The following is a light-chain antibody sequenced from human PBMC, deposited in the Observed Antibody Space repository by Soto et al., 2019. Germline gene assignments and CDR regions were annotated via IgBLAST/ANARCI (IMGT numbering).Light chain of an antibody. V-gene: IGKV4-1*01. CDR1: QSVLYSSNNKNY. CDR2: WAS. Sequence: DIVMTQSPDSLAVSLGERATINCKSSQSVLYSSNNKNYLAWYQQRPGQPPKLLIYWASTRESGVPDRFSGSGSRTEFTLTITSLQAEDVAVYYCQQYESTPPTCGQGTKLEIK. J-gene: IGKJ2*01. CDR3: QQYESTPPT.